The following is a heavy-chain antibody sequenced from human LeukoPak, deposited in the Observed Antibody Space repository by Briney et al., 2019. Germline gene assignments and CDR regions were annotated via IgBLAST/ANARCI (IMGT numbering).Heavy chain of an antibody. D-gene: IGHD6-6*01. CDR3: ARVREVAARDVYYYMDV. V-gene: IGHV3-21*01. CDR2: ISSSSSYI. Sequence: GGSLRLSCAASGFTFSSYSMNWVRQAPGKGLEWVSSISSSSSYIYYADSVKGRFTSSRDNAKNSLYLQMNSLRAEDTAVYYCARVREVAARDVYYYMDVWGKGTTVTVSS. CDR1: GFTFSSYS. J-gene: IGHJ6*03.